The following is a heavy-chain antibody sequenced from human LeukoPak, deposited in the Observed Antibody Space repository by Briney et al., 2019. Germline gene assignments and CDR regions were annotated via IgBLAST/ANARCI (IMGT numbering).Heavy chain of an antibody. J-gene: IGHJ6*03. CDR3: AREPRPMTTFYLSDYYMDV. Sequence: ASVKVSCKASGYTFTSYYMHWVRQAPGQGLEWMGIINPSGGSTSYAQKLQGRVTMTRDMSTSTVYMELSSLRSEDTAVYYCAREPRPMTTFYLSDYYMDVWGKGTTVTVSS. CDR2: INPSGGST. V-gene: IGHV1-46*01. D-gene: IGHD2/OR15-2a*01. CDR1: GYTFTSYY.